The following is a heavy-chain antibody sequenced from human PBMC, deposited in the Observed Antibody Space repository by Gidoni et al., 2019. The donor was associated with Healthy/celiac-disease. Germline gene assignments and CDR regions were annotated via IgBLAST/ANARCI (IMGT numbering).Heavy chain of an antibody. V-gene: IGHV3-15*01. CDR3: TTSPSRDIYYDSSGYYLDAFDI. J-gene: IGHJ3*02. CDR1: GFTFSNAW. D-gene: IGHD3-22*01. CDR2: IKSKTDGGTT. Sequence: EVQLVESGGGLVKPGGSLRLSCAASGFTFSNAWLSWVRQAPGKGLEWVGRIKSKTDGGTTDYAAPVKGRFTISRDDSKNTLYLQMNSLKTEDTAVYYCTTSPSRDIYYDSSGYYLDAFDIWGQGTMVTVSS.